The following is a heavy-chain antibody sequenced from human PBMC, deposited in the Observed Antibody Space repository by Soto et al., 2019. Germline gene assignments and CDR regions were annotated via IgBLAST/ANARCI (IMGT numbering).Heavy chain of an antibody. D-gene: IGHD3-16*01. CDR1: GYTFTSYG. CDR2: ISGYNGQT. J-gene: IGHJ6*01. Sequence: QVQLVQSGPEVKKPGASVKVSCKASGYTFTSYGVSWVRLAPGQGLEWMGWISGYNGQTNYAQKFRGRATFTADTSTNKAYMELTSLNSDDTAMYYCARDQRKELWVEGLTAMDVWGQGTTVTVSS. CDR3: ARDQRKELWVEGLTAMDV. V-gene: IGHV1-18*01.